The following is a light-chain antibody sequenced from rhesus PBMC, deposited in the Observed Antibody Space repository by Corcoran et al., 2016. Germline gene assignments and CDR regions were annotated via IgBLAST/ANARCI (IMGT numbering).Light chain of an antibody. J-gene: IGKJ3*01. Sequence: DIQMTQSPSSLFASVGDTVTITCRASQGISNYLAWYQQKPGKAPKPLMDYAAMLENGAPARFSGSGSGTDFTLIISSLQPEDFATYYCQQHNRYPLTFGPGTKLDI. V-gene: IGKV1S14*01. CDR1: QGISNY. CDR2: YAA. CDR3: QQHNRYPLT.